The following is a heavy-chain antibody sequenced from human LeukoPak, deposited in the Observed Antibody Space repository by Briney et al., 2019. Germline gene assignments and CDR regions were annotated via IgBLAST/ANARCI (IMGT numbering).Heavy chain of an antibody. J-gene: IGHJ4*02. Sequence: GASVKVSCKASGYTFTSYGISWVRQAPGQGLEWMGWISAYNGNTNYAQKLQGRVTVTTDTSTSTAYMELRSLRSDDTAVYYCARVFYYDSSGYIYYFDYWGQGTLVTVSS. V-gene: IGHV1-18*01. CDR2: ISAYNGNT. CDR3: ARVFYYDSSGYIYYFDY. CDR1: GYTFTSYG. D-gene: IGHD3-22*01.